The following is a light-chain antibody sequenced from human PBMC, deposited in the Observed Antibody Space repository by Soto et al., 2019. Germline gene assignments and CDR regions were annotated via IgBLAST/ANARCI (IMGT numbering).Light chain of an antibody. J-gene: IGKJ4*01. Sequence: DIQMTQSPSSVSASVGDRVTITCRACQGMSSLLAWYQQKPGKAPKLLIYSASILQTGVPSRFSGSGSGTDFTLTISSLQHEDFETYSCQQDDSFPLTLGGGTKVDIK. V-gene: IGKV1D-12*01. CDR2: SAS. CDR3: QQDDSFPLT. CDR1: QGMSSL.